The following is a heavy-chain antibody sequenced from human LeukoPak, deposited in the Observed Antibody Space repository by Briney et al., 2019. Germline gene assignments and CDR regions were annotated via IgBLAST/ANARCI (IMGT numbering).Heavy chain of an antibody. D-gene: IGHD5-24*01. V-gene: IGHV4-4*07. J-gene: IGHJ5*02. CDR1: GGSISSYY. Sequence: SETLSLTCTVSGGSISSYYWSWIRQPAGKGLEWIGRIYTSGSTNYNPSLKSRVTMSVDTSKNQFSLKLSSVTAADTAVYYCARDTEEMATITRFEPWGQGTLVTVSS. CDR3: ARDTEEMATITRFEP. CDR2: IYTSGST.